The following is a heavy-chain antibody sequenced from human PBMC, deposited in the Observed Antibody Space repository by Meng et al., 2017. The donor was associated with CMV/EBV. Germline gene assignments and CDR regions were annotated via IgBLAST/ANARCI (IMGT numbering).Heavy chain of an antibody. Sequence: SETLSLTCTVSGGSISSSSYYWGWIRQPPGKGLEWIGSIYYSGSTYYNPSLKSRVTISVDTSKNQFSLKLSSVTAADTAVYYCAWAEYSSSSGHYFDYWGQGTLVTVSS. J-gene: IGHJ4*02. CDR1: GGSISSSSYY. D-gene: IGHD6-6*01. CDR3: AWAEYSSSSGHYFDY. CDR2: IYYSGST. V-gene: IGHV4-39*01.